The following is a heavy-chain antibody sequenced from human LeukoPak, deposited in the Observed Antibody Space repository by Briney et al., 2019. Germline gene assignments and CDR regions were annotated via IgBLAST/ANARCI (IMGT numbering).Heavy chain of an antibody. Sequence: PGRSLRLSCAASGFTFSSYAMHWVRQAPGKGLEGVAVISYDGSNKYYADTVKGRFTISRDNSKNTLYLQMNSLTAEDTAVYYCAGYYYASSGSFDYSGQGTLVTVSS. CDR1: GFTFSSYA. V-gene: IGHV3-30-3*01. CDR3: AGYYYASSGSFDY. CDR2: ISYDGSNK. J-gene: IGHJ4*02. D-gene: IGHD3-22*01.